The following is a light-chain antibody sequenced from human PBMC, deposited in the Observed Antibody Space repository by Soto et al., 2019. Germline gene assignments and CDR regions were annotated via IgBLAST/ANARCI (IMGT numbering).Light chain of an antibody. CDR2: DVS. J-gene: IGKJ1*01. Sequence: DIQMTQSPSTLSASVGDRVTITCRASESISSWLAWYQQKPGKAPKPLIYDVSSLESGVPSRFSGSGSGTEFTLTISSLQPDDFATYYCQQYNSYPWTFGQGTKVDIK. CDR1: ESISSW. CDR3: QQYNSYPWT. V-gene: IGKV1-5*01.